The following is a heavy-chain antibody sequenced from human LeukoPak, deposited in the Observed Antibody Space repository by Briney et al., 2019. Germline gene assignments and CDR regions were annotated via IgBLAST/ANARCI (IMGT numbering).Heavy chain of an antibody. CDR2: IYPGDSDT. CDR3: ARRIDCSSTSCRAFDI. CDR1: GYSFTSYW. V-gene: IGHV5-51*01. Sequence: HGESLKISCQGSGYSFTSYWIGWVRQMPGKGLEWMGIIYPGDSDTRYSPSFQGQVTISADKSISTAYLQWSSLKASDTAMYYCARRIDCSSTSCRAFDIWGQGTMVTVSS. D-gene: IGHD2-2*01. J-gene: IGHJ3*02.